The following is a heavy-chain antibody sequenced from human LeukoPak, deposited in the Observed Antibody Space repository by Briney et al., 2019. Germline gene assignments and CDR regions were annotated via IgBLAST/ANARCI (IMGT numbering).Heavy chain of an antibody. CDR3: VKSGYNRFDY. D-gene: IGHD5-24*01. Sequence: GGSLRLSCAASGFTFSTYAMTWVRQAPGKGLEWVSSISGSGGRTYYADSVKGRFTISRDTSKNTLYLKMNNMRAEDTAVYFCVKSGYNRFDYWGQGTLVTVSS. V-gene: IGHV3-23*01. CDR1: GFTFSTYA. CDR2: ISGSGGRT. J-gene: IGHJ4*02.